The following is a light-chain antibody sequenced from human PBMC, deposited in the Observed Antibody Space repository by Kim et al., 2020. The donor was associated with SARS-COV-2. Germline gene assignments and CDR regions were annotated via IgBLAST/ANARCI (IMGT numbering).Light chain of an antibody. CDR3: QQYGSSPLT. V-gene: IGKV3-20*01. Sequence: EIVLTQSPGTLSLSPGERATLSCRASQSVSSSYLAWYHQKPGQAPRLLIYGASSRATGIPDRFSGSGSGTDFTLNISRLEPEDFAVYYCQQYGSSPLTFGGGTKVDIK. CDR2: GAS. CDR1: QSVSSSY. J-gene: IGKJ4*01.